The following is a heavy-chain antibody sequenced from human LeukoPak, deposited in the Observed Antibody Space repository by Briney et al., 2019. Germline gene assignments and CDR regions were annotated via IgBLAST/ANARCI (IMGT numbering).Heavy chain of an antibody. CDR1: GYTFTKFY. J-gene: IGHJ4*02. CDR3: ASVWGYSDYDFDY. CDR2: VYPSGGTT. D-gene: IGHD5-12*01. Sequence: ASVKVSCKASGYTFTKFYIHWVRPAPGQRLEWMGLVYPSGGTTNYAQKFRDRVTMTSDTSTTTAYMELSNLSYEDTAIYYCASVWGYSDYDFDYWGQGTLVTVSS. V-gene: IGHV1-46*01.